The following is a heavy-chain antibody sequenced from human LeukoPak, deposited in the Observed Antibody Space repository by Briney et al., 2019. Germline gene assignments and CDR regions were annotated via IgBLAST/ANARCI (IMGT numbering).Heavy chain of an antibody. CDR3: ARHWSSSWYQRYGMDV. V-gene: IGHV4-59*08. Sequence: SETLSLTCTVSGGSISSYYWSWIRQPPGKGLEWTGYIYYSGSTNYNPSLKSRVTISVDTSKNQFSLKLSSVTAADTAVYYCARHWSSSWYQRYGMDVWGQGTTVTVSS. CDR1: GGSISSYY. J-gene: IGHJ6*02. CDR2: IYYSGST. D-gene: IGHD6-13*01.